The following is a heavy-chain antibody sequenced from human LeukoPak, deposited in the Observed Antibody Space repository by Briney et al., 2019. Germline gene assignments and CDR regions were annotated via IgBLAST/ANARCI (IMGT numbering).Heavy chain of an antibody. V-gene: IGHV1-2*02. CDR2: INPNSGGT. CDR3: ARGEVMTTTFDY. D-gene: IGHD4-11*01. Sequence: ASVKVSCKASGYTFTSYDINWVRQATGQGLEWMGWINPNSGGTNYAQKFQGRVTMTRDTSISTAYMELSRLRSDDTAVYYCARGEVMTTTFDYWGQGTLVTVSS. CDR1: GYTFTSYD. J-gene: IGHJ4*02.